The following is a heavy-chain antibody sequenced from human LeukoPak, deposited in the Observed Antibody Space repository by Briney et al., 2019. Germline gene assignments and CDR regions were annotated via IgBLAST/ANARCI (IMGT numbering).Heavy chain of an antibody. Sequence: GGSLRLSCAASGFTVSSNYMSWVRQAPGKGLEWVSVLYSGGSTYYADSVKGRFSFSRDTSKNTLYLQMNSLRADDTAVYYCARRVATGWHLDYWGQGTLVTVSS. CDR3: ARRVATGWHLDY. CDR1: GFTVSSNY. J-gene: IGHJ4*02. CDR2: LYSGGST. V-gene: IGHV3-53*01. D-gene: IGHD6-19*01.